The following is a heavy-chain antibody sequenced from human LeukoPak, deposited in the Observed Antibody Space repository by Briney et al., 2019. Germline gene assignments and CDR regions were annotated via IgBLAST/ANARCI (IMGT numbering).Heavy chain of an antibody. CDR3: ARGRRDGYTELRY. CDR1: GGSISSYH. V-gene: IGHV4-59*01. Sequence: PSETLSLTCTVSGGSISSYHWSWIRQPPGKGLEWIGYIYYSGSTNYNPSLKSRVTISVDTSKNQFSLKLSSVTAADTAVYYCARGRRDGYTELRYWGQGTLVTVSS. CDR2: IYYSGST. D-gene: IGHD5-24*01. J-gene: IGHJ4*02.